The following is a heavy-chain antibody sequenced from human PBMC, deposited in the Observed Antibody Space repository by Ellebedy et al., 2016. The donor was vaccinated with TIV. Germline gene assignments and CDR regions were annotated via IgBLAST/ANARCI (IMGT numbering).Heavy chain of an antibody. CDR2: TRPSGGST. CDR1: GFTFSAYS. CDR3: AKKSAPGTYYFDY. J-gene: IGHJ4*02. D-gene: IGHD6-13*01. V-gene: IGHV3-23*01. Sequence: PGGSLRLSCAASGFTFSAYSMTWVRQAPGKGLEWVSLTRPSGGSTYYADSVKGRFTISRDNSKNTVFLQMDSLRAEDTAVFYCAKKSAPGTYYFDYWGQGALVTVSS.